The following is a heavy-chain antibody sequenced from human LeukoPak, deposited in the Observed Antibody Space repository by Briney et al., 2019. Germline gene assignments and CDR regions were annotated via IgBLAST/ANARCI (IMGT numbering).Heavy chain of an antibody. J-gene: IGHJ3*02. Sequence: SETLSLTCAVSGYSISSGYYWGWIRRPPGKGLEWIGSIYHSGSTYYNPSLKSRVTISVDTSKNQFSLKLSSVTAADTAVYYCASVDYYDSSGYYFDAFDIWGQGTMVTVSS. CDR3: ASVDYYDSSGYYFDAFDI. V-gene: IGHV4-38-2*01. D-gene: IGHD3-22*01. CDR2: IYHSGST. CDR1: GYSISSGYY.